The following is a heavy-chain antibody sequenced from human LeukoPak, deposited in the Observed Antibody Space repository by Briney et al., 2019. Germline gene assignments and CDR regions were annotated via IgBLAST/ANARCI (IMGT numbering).Heavy chain of an antibody. CDR1: GFTFSNYA. D-gene: IGHD1-1*01. CDR2: LSGSGGST. CDR3: ARDDNWNDGRGLDD. V-gene: IGHV3-23*01. Sequence: GGSLRLSCAASGFTFSNYAMSWVRQAPGKGLEWVSALSGSGGSTSYADSVKGRFTISRDSSKNTLYLQMSSLRAEDTAVYYCARDDNWNDGRGLDDWGQGTLVTVSS. J-gene: IGHJ4*02.